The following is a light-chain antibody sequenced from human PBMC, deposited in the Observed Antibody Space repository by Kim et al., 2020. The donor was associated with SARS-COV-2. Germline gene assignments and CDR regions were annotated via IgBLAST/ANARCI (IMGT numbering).Light chain of an antibody. V-gene: IGKV1-5*03. CDR1: QSISSW. CDR2: KAS. Sequence: DIQMTQSPSTLSASVGDRVTITCRASQSISSWLAWYQQKPGKATKVLIYKASGLESGVPSRFSGSGSGTEFTLTISSLQPDDFATYYCQQYNSYPWTFGQGTKVDIK. J-gene: IGKJ1*01. CDR3: QQYNSYPWT.